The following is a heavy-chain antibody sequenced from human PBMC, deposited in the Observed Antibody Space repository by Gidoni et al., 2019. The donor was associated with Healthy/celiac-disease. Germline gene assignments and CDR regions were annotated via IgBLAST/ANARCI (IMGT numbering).Heavy chain of an antibody. V-gene: IGHV4-31*03. CDR3: ARQRLVYCSGGSCYGELDY. D-gene: IGHD2-15*01. CDR1: GGSIRSGGYY. J-gene: IGHJ4*02. Sequence: QVQLQESGPGLVKPSQTLSLTCPVSGGSIRSGGYYWSWIRQHPGKGLEWIGYIYYSGSTYYNPSLKSRVTISVDTSKNQFSLKLSSVTAADTAVYYCARQRLVYCSGGSCYGELDYWGQGTLVTVSS. CDR2: IYYSGST.